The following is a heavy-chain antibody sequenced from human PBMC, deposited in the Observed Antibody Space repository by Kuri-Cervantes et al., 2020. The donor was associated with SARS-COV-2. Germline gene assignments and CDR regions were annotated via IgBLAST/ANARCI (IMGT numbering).Heavy chain of an antibody. CDR3: AKDQHGIVVVVAAIEY. D-gene: IGHD2-15*01. J-gene: IGHJ4*02. Sequence: GGSLRLSCAASGFTFSSYAMSWVRQAPGKGLEWVSAISGSGGSTYYADSVKGRFTISRDKSKNTLYLQMNSLRTEDAAVYYCAKDQHGIVVVVAAIEYWGQGTLVTVSS. CDR1: GFTFSSYA. V-gene: IGHV3-23*01. CDR2: ISGSGGST.